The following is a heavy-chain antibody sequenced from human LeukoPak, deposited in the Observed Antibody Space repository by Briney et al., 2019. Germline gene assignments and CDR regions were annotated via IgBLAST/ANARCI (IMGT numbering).Heavy chain of an antibody. Sequence: GGSLRLSCGASGFSFSSFAMHWVRQAPGKGLEWVAVNKYYAESVKGRFTMSRDNSKNTVYLQMSSLRTEDTAVYYCAKGSGGYSGSGSPHFDSWGQGTLVAVSS. CDR3: AKGSGGYSGSGSPHFDS. V-gene: IGHV3-33*06. D-gene: IGHD3-10*01. J-gene: IGHJ4*02. CDR2: NK. CDR1: GFSFSSFA.